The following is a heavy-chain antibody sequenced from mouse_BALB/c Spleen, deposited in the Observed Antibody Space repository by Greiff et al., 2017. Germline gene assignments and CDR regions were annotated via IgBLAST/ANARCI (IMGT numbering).Heavy chain of an antibody. V-gene: IGHV1-5*01. CDR1: GYTFTSYW. Sequence: VQLQQSGTVLARPGASVKMSCKASGYTFTSYWMHWVKQRPGQGLEWIGAIYPGNSDTSYNQKFKGKAKLTAVTSTSTAYMELSSLTNEDSAVYYCTRSGGNYEGDWFAYWGQGTLVTVSA. D-gene: IGHD2-1*01. CDR3: TRSGGNYEGDWFAY. J-gene: IGHJ3*01. CDR2: IYPGNSDT.